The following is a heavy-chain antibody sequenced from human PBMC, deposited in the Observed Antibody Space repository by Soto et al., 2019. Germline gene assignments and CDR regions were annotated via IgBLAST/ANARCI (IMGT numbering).Heavy chain of an antibody. V-gene: IGHV2-5*01. D-gene: IGHD6-6*01. CDR1: GFSLSTSGVG. CDR2: IYWSGDE. J-gene: IGHJ3*01. Sequence: QGTLKESGPTLVKPTQPLTLTCSFSGFSLSTSGVGVGWIRQPPGKALEWLAHIYWSGDEHYRPSLKTMLSITKDNSKHHVVLTMPNMHPVVTVTYYCARGLAARPVIAFDLWGQGTVVTVSS. CDR3: ARGLAARPVIAFDL.